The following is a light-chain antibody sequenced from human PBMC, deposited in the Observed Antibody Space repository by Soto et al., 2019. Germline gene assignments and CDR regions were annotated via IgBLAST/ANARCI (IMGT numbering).Light chain of an antibody. Sequence: QSVLTQPASMSGSPGQSITISCTGTSSDVGSYYPVSWFQQHPGKAPKLIIYEVNKRPSGVSDRFSGSKSGNTASLTISGLQAADEAEYYCCSYAGDTTFFVCGTGTQVTVL. CDR3: CSYAGDTTFFV. J-gene: IGLJ1*01. CDR2: EVN. V-gene: IGLV2-23*02. CDR1: SSDVGSYYP.